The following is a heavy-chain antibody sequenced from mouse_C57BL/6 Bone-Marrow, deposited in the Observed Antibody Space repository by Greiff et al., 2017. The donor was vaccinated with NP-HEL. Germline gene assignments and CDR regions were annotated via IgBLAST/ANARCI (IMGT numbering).Heavy chain of an antibody. D-gene: IGHD2-3*01. CDR1: GYTFTSYW. CDR3: AREGYDGYCGESDY. V-gene: IGHV1-55*01. Sequence: QVQLQQPGAELVKPGASVKMSCKASGYTFTSYWITWVKQRPGQGLEWIGDIYPGSGSTNYNEKFKSKATLTVDTSSRTAYMQLSSLTSEDSAVYYCAREGYDGYCGESDYWGQGTTLTVSS. CDR2: IYPGSGST. J-gene: IGHJ2*01.